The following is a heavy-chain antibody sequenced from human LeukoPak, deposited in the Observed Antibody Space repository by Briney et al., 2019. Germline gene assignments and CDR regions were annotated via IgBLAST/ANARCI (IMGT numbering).Heavy chain of an antibody. J-gene: IGHJ4*02. CDR1: GFTFSSYW. Sequence: GGSLRLSCAASGFTFSSYWMNWARQAPGKGLVWVSRINSDGSSTSYADSVKGRFTISRDNAKNTLYLQMNSPRAEDTAVYYCARGSGYGDYWGQGTLVTVSS. V-gene: IGHV3-74*01. CDR2: INSDGSST. CDR3: ARGSGYGDY. D-gene: IGHD5-12*01.